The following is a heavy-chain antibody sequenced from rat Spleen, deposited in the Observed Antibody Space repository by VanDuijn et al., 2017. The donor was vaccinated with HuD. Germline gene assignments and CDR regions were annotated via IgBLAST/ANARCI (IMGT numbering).Heavy chain of an antibody. Sequence: EVQLQESGPGLVKPSQSLSLTCSVTGYSISSNFWGWMRKFPGDKMEWMGYISYSGSTSYHPFLKSRISITRDTSKNQFFLHLNSVTTEDTATYYCATAGSRISRFAYWGQGTLVTVSS. D-gene: IGHD2-7*01. CDR1: GYSISSNF. J-gene: IGHJ3*01. CDR2: ISYSGST. V-gene: IGHV3-1*01. CDR3: ATAGSRISRFAY.